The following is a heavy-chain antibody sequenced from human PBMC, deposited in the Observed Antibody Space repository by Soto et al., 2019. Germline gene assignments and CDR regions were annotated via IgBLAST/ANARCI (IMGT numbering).Heavy chain of an antibody. D-gene: IGHD3-22*01. CDR2: INAGNGNT. V-gene: IGHV1-3*01. CDR1: GYTFTSYA. CDR3: ARDRGRYYYDSSGYHDAFDI. J-gene: IGHJ3*02. Sequence: ASVKVSCKASGYTFTSYAMHWVRQAPGQRLEWMGWINAGNGNTKYSQKFQGRVTITRDTSASTAYMELSSLRSEDTAVYYCARDRGRYYYDSSGYHDAFDIWGQGTM.